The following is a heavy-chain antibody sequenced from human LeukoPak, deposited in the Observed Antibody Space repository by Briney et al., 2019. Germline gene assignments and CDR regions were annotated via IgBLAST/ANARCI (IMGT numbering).Heavy chain of an antibody. D-gene: IGHD2-2*01. CDR2: ISSSSSYI. Sequence: GGSLRLSCAASGFTFSSYSMNWVRQAPGKGLEWVSSISSSSSYIYYADSVKGRFTISRDNAKNSLYLQMNSLRAEDTAVYYCARGPSSQFRTDYWGQGTLVTVSS. CDR1: GFTFSSYS. J-gene: IGHJ4*02. V-gene: IGHV3-21*01. CDR3: ARGPSSQFRTDY.